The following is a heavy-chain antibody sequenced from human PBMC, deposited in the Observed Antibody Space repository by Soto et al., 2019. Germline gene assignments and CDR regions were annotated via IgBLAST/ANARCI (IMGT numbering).Heavy chain of an antibody. CDR3: AGQTFTIAAASYGRSNWFDP. CDR1: GGSITSSSHF. J-gene: IGHJ5*02. V-gene: IGHV4-39*01. D-gene: IGHD6-25*01. CDR2: IYFTGNT. Sequence: SETLSLTCTASGGSITSSSHFWGWVRQPPGKGLEWIGTIYFTGNTYYTPSPKSRLTMSIDTSKNEFSLRLNSVTAADTAVYYCAGQTFTIAAASYGRSNWFDPWGPGTLVTVSS.